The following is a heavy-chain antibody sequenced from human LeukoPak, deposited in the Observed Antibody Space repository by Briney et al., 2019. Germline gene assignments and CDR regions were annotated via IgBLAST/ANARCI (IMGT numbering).Heavy chain of an antibody. V-gene: IGHV4-34*01. Sequence: PSETLSLTCAVYGGSFSGYYWSWIRQPPGKGLEWIGEINHSGSTNYNPSLKSRVTISVDTSKNQFSLKLSSVTAADTAVYYCARGPYRSMIVVVIPLGFDYWGQGTLVTVSS. CDR2: INHSGST. CDR3: ARGPYRSMIVVVIPLGFDY. D-gene: IGHD3-22*01. J-gene: IGHJ4*02. CDR1: GGSFSGYY.